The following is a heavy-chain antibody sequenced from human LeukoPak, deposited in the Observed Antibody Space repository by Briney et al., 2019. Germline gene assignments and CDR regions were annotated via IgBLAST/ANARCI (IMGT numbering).Heavy chain of an antibody. Sequence: GGSVRLSCAASGFTFDDYAMHWVRQAPGKGLEWVSAISGSGGSTYYADSVKGRFTISRDNSKNTLYLQMNSLRAEDTAVYYCAKARVKRGSSWYFDYWGQGTLVTVSS. V-gene: IGHV3-23*01. CDR2: ISGSGGST. CDR3: AKARVKRGSSWYFDY. J-gene: IGHJ4*02. CDR1: GFTFDDYA. D-gene: IGHD6-13*01.